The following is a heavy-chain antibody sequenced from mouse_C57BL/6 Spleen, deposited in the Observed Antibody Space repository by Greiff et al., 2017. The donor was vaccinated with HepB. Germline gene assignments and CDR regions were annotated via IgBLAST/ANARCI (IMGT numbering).Heavy chain of an antibody. CDR2: IRLKSDNYAT. Sequence: EVQLVESGGGLVQPGGSMKLSCVASGFTFSNYWMNWVRQSPEKGLEWVAQIRLKSDNYATHYAESVKGRFTISRDESKSSVYLQMNNLRAEDSGIYYCADGSPFEDWGQGTTLTVA. CDR3: ADGSPFED. CDR1: GFTFSNYW. V-gene: IGHV6-3*01. J-gene: IGHJ2*01. D-gene: IGHD1-1*01.